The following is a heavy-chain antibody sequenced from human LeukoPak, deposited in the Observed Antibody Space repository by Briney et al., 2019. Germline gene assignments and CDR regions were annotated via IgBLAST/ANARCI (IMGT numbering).Heavy chain of an antibody. V-gene: IGHV3-30*02. CDR3: AKDGRHYYDSSGYYYGPTYFDC. J-gene: IGHJ4*02. D-gene: IGHD3-22*01. CDR1: GFTFSSYG. Sequence: GGSLRLSCAASGFTFSSYGMHWVRQAPGKGLEWVAFIRYDGSNKYYADSVKGRFTISRDNSKNTLYLQMNSLRAEDTAVYYCAKDGRHYYDSSGYYYGPTYFDCWGQGTLVTVSS. CDR2: IRYDGSNK.